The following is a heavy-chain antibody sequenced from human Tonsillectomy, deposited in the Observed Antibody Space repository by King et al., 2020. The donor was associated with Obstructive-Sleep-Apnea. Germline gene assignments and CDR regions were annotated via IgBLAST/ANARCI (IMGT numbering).Heavy chain of an antibody. J-gene: IGHJ4*02. D-gene: IGHD3-22*01. Sequence: VQLVESGGGLVQPGGSLRLSCAASGFTFSNYWMSWVRQAPGKGLEWVANIKQDGSEKYYVVSVKGRFPISRDNAKQSLYLQLNSVRAEDTAVYYCARGYGSSGWPYWGQGTLVTVSP. V-gene: IGHV3-7*01. CDR1: GFTFSNYW. CDR2: IKQDGSEK. CDR3: ARGYGSSGWPY.